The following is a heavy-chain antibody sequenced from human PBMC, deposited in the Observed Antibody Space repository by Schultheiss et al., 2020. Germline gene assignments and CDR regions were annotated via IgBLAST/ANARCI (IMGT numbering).Heavy chain of an antibody. Sequence: SETLSLTCAVYGGCFSGYYWSWIRQPPGKGLEWIGEINHSGSTNYNPSLKSRVTISVDTSKNQFSLKLSSVTAADTAVYYCARGLRYYSSSSPYYYGMDVWGQGTTVTVSS. CDR1: GGCFSGYY. CDR3: ARGLRYYSSSSPYYYGMDV. J-gene: IGHJ6*02. CDR2: INHSGST. D-gene: IGHD6-6*01. V-gene: IGHV4-34*01.